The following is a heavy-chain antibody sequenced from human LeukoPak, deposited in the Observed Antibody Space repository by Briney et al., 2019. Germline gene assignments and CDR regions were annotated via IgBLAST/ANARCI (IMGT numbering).Heavy chain of an antibody. D-gene: IGHD3/OR15-3a*01. Sequence: SETLSLTCTVSGGSISSSSYYWGWIRQPPGKGLEWIGSIYYSGSTYCNPSLKSRVTISVDTSKNQFSLKLSSVTAADTAVYYCARQKWNPYDFAPHDAFDIWGQGTMVTVSS. V-gene: IGHV4-39*01. CDR1: GGSISSSSYY. CDR2: IYYSGST. CDR3: ARQKWNPYDFAPHDAFDI. J-gene: IGHJ3*02.